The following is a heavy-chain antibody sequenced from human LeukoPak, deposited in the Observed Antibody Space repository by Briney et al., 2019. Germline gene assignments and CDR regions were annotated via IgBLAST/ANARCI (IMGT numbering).Heavy chain of an antibody. CDR2: FDPEDGET. V-gene: IGHV1-24*01. J-gene: IGHJ4*02. Sequence: ASVKVSCKVSGYTLTELSMHWVRQAPGKGLEWMGGFDPEDGETIYAQKFQGRVTTTEDTSTDTAYMELSSLRSEDTAVYYCATGGGSFDYWGQGTLVTVSS. CDR1: GYTLTELS. CDR3: ATGGGSFDY. D-gene: IGHD1-26*01.